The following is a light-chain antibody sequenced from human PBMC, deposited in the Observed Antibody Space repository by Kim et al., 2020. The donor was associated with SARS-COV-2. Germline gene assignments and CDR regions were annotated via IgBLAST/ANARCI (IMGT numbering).Light chain of an antibody. J-gene: IGKJ4*01. CDR2: DAS. Sequence: SAPVGNRVTLACRASQSVDRRLAWYQQKPGEAPKVLIYDASSLQRGVPSRFSGGGSGTEFALTITTLQPDDFATYYCQQYYVYPLTFGGGAKVEI. CDR1: QSVDRR. CDR3: QQYYVYPLT. V-gene: IGKV1-5*01.